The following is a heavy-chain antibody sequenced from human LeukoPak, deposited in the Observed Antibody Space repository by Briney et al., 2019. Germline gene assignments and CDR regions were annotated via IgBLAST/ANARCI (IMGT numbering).Heavy chain of an antibody. D-gene: IGHD3-10*01. V-gene: IGHV4-59*01. Sequence: SETLSLTCTVSSDSINNFYWSWIWQPPDAGLEYIGYIYYSGSTNYNPSLKSRLTISIDTSKSQFSMKLSSVTAADTAVYYCARLARLTLIRGITGYHSLDVWGKGTKVTVSS. J-gene: IGHJ6*04. CDR3: ARLARLTLIRGITGYHSLDV. CDR1: SDSINNFY. CDR2: IYYSGST.